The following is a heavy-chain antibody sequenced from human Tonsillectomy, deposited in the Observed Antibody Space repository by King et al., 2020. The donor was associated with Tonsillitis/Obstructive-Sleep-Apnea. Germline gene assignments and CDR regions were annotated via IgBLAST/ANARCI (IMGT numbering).Heavy chain of an antibody. V-gene: IGHV4-34*01. CDR1: GWSFSGYY. J-gene: IGHJ4*02. D-gene: IGHD1-26*01. Sequence: VQLQQWGAGLLKPSETLSLTCAVYGWSFSGYYWSWIRQPPGKGLEWIGEINHSGSTNYNPSLKIRVTISVDTSKNQFSLHLNSVTAADTAVYFCASGGGSWFDYWGQGTLVTVSS. CDR2: INHSGST. CDR3: ASGGGSWFDY.